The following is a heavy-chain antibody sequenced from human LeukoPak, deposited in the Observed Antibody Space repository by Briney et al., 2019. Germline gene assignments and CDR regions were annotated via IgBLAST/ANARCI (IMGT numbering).Heavy chain of an antibody. CDR2: INHSGST. J-gene: IGHJ4*02. Sequence: SETLSLTRAVYGGSFSGYYWSWIRQPPGKGLEWIGEINHSGSTYYNPSLKSRVTISVDTSKNQFSLNLSSVTAADTAVYYCARQGAVTLLYYFDYWGQGTLVTVSS. D-gene: IGHD4-11*01. V-gene: IGHV4-34*01. CDR1: GGSFSGYY. CDR3: ARQGAVTLLYYFDY.